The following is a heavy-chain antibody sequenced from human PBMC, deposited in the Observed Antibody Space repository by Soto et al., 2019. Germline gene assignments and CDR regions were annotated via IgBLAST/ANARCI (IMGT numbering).Heavy chain of an antibody. CDR2: IYYSGST. V-gene: IGHV4-39*01. CDR3: ARHAYYYDSSGYYLILLTFDY. Sequence: QLQLQESGPGLVKPSETLSLTCTVSGGSISSSSYYWGWIRQPPGKGLEWIGSIYYSGSTYYNPSLKSRVTISVDPPKTQSSLKLSSVTAADTAVYYCARHAYYYDSSGYYLILLTFDYWGQGTLVTVSS. J-gene: IGHJ4*02. D-gene: IGHD3-22*01. CDR1: GGSISSSSYY.